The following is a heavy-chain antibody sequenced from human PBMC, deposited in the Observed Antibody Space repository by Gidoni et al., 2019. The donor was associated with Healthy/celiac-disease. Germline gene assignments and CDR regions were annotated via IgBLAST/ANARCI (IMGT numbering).Heavy chain of an antibody. D-gene: IGHD4-17*01. CDR1: GFTFSSYA. CDR2: ISGSGGST. V-gene: IGHV3-23*01. CDR3: AKDRDYGSYYFDY. J-gene: IGHJ4*02. Sequence: EVQLLESGGGLVQPGGSLILSCSASGFTFSSYAMSWVRQAPGKGLEWVSAISGSGGSTYYADSVKGRFTISRDNSKNTLYLQMNSLRAEDTAVYYCAKDRDYGSYYFDYWGQGTLVTVSS.